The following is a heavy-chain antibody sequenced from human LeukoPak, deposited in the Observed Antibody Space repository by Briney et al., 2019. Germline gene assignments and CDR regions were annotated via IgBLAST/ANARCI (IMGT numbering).Heavy chain of an antibody. CDR2: IHYSGYT. D-gene: IGHD6-13*01. Sequence: PSETLSLTCAVSGGSISNYYCSWIRQPPGKGLEWLGYIHYSGYTNYNPSLKSRVTISVDTSKNQFSLKLSSVTAADTAVYYCGGAAGTNYYYGMDVWGQGTTVTVSS. V-gene: IGHV4-59*08. CDR1: GGSISNYY. CDR3: GGAAGTNYYYGMDV. J-gene: IGHJ6*02.